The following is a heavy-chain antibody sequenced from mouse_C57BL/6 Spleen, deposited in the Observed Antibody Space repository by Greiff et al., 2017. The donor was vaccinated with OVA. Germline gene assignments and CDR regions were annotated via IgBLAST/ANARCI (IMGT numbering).Heavy chain of an antibody. J-gene: IGHJ1*03. D-gene: IGHD1-1*01. V-gene: IGHV1-55*01. Sequence: QVQLQQPGAELVKPGASVKMSCKASGYTFTSYWITWVKQRPGQGLGWIGDIYPGSGSTNYNEKFKSKATLTVDTSSSTAYMQLSSLTSEDSAVYYCARNSSPYYGSREGWYFDVWGTGTTVTVSS. CDR2: IYPGSGST. CDR1: GYTFTSYW. CDR3: ARNSSPYYGSREGWYFDV.